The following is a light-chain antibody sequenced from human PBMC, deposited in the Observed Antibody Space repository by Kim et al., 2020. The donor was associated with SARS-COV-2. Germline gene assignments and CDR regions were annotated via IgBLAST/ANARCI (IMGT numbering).Light chain of an antibody. Sequence: VLTQSPGTLSLSPGERATLSCRASQSVSNRYLAWYQQRPGQAPRLLIYGASSRATGVPDRFSGSGSGTDFTLTISRLEPEDFAVYYCQQYGSSLFTFGPGTKVDIK. V-gene: IGKV3-20*01. CDR2: GAS. CDR1: QSVSNRY. CDR3: QQYGSSLFT. J-gene: IGKJ3*01.